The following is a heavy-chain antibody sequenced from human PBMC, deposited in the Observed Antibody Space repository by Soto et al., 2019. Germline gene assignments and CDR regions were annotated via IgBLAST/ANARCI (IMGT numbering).Heavy chain of an antibody. V-gene: IGHV3-30-3*01. Sequence: QVQLLETGGGVVQPGRSLRLSCAASGFTFSSYAMHWVRQAPGKGLEWVEVISYDGLNKYYADSVKARFTISRDNSKNTLYLQMNSLRAEDTAVYYCASPHRGDYGYYYYYGMDVWGQGTTVTVSS. CDR1: GFTFSSYA. D-gene: IGHD4-17*01. J-gene: IGHJ6*02. CDR2: ISYDGLNK. CDR3: ASPHRGDYGYYYYYGMDV.